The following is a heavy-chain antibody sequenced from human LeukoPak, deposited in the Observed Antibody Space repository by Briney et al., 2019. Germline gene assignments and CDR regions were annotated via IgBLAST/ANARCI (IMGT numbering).Heavy chain of an antibody. CDR1: GGSISSYY. Sequence: SGPTLVKPSETLSLTCTVSGGSISSYYWSWIRQPPGKGLEWIGYIYYSRSTNYNPSLKSRVTISVDTSKNQFSLKLSPVTAADTAVYYCARGNNGPGIAVFSKFDYWGQGTLVTVSS. J-gene: IGHJ4*02. V-gene: IGHV4-59*12. CDR3: ARGNNGPGIAVFSKFDY. CDR2: IYYSRST. D-gene: IGHD6-19*01.